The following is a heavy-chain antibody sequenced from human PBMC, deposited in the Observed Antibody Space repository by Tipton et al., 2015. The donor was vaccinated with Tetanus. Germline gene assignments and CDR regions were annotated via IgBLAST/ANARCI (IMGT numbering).Heavy chain of an antibody. D-gene: IGHD1-26*01. CDR2: VTPTNGRT. Sequence: QLVQSGAEVKQPGASVKVSCKTSGYTFTSYDMNWVRQAPGQGLEWMGWVTPTNGRTGYAQKFQGRVAMTRGASINTAYMELSSLTSEDTAVYYCVRGEWELTFWGQGTLVTVSS. CDR1: GYTFTSYD. J-gene: IGHJ1*01. V-gene: IGHV1-8*02. CDR3: VRGEWELTF.